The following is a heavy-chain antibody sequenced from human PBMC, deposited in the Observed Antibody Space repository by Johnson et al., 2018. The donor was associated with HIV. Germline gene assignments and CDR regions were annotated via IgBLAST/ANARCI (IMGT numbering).Heavy chain of an antibody. J-gene: IGHJ3*02. CDR1: GFTFSDYY. Sequence: VQVVESGGGLVKPGGSLRLSCAASGFTFSDYYMSWIRQAPGKGLEWVSYISSSGSTIYYADSVKGRFTISRDNSKNTVDLLMSSLRADDTAVYYCARERWLLEGGFDAFDIWGQGTMVTVSS. CDR3: ARERWLLEGGFDAFDI. D-gene: IGHD5-24*01. V-gene: IGHV3-11*04. CDR2: ISSSGSTI.